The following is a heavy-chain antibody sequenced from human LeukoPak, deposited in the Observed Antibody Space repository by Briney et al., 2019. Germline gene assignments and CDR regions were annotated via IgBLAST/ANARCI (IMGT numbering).Heavy chain of an antibody. CDR2: IKQDGSEK. D-gene: IGHD6-25*01. V-gene: IGHV3-7*01. J-gene: IGHJ6*03. Sequence: TGGSLRLSCAASGFTFSSYWMSWVRQAPGKGLEWVANIKQDGSEKYYVDSVKGRFTISRDNAKNSLYLQMSSLRAEDTAVYYCARDRLVYYYYMDVWGKGTTVTVSS. CDR3: ARDRLVYYYYMDV. CDR1: GFTFSSYW.